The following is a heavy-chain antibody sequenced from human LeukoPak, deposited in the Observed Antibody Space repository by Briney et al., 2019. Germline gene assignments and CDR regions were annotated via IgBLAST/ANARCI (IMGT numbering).Heavy chain of an antibody. V-gene: IGHV1-8*03. CDR1: GYTFTSYD. D-gene: IGHD3-3*01. CDR3: ARGLTLTTIDPHNWFDP. Sequence: ASVKVSCKASGYTFTSYDINWVRQATGQGLEWMGWMNPNSGNTGYAQKFQGRVTITRNTSISTAYMELSSLRSEDTAVYYCARGLTLTTIDPHNWFDPWGQGILVTVSS. CDR2: MNPNSGNT. J-gene: IGHJ5*02.